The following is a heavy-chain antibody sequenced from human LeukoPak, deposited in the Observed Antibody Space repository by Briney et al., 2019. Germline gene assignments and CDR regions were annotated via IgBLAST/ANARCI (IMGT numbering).Heavy chain of an antibody. D-gene: IGHD3-22*01. CDR3: ARGSPPSRNYDSRGYYSYYFDY. Sequence: GASVKVSCKASGYTFTSYGISWVRQTPGQGLEGMGWISAYNGNTHYAQKLQGRVTMTTDTSTSTVYMELRSLRSDDTAVYYCARGSPPSRNYDSRGYYSYYFDYWGQGTLVTVSS. CDR2: ISAYNGNT. CDR1: GYTFTSYG. V-gene: IGHV1-18*01. J-gene: IGHJ4*02.